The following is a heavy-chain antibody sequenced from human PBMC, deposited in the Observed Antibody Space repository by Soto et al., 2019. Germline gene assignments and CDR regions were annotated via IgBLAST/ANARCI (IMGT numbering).Heavy chain of an antibody. CDR2: INHSGSI. Sequence: PSETLSLTCAVYGWSFSGYYWSCIRQPPVKGLDWIGEINHSGSINYNPSLKSRVTISVDTSKNQFFLKLSSVTAADTAVYYCARAFRGRYYDFWSGFLSRPYYFDYWGQGTLVTVSS. CDR3: ARAFRGRYYDFWSGFLSRPYYFDY. J-gene: IGHJ4*02. CDR1: GWSFSGYY. V-gene: IGHV4-34*01. D-gene: IGHD3-3*01.